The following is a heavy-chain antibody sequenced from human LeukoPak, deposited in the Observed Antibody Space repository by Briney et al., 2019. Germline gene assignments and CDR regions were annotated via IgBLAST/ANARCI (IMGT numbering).Heavy chain of an antibody. CDR3: AKGGGHVVVVTAIDY. D-gene: IGHD2-21*02. Sequence: GGSLRLSCAASGFTFSSSAMSWVRQAPGKGLEWVSAISNNGGYTYYADSVQGRFTISRDNSKSTLCLQMNSLRAEDTAVYYCAKGGGHVVVVTAIDYWGQGTLVTVSS. CDR1: GFTFSSSA. V-gene: IGHV3-23*01. CDR2: ISNNGGYT. J-gene: IGHJ4*02.